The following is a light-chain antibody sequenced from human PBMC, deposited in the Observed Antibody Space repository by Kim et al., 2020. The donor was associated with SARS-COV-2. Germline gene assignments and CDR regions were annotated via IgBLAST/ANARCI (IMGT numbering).Light chain of an antibody. CDR1: LSLLSSSGNTV. J-gene: IGKJ2*01. CDR2: LGS. Sequence: GEAASISCRSILSLLSSSGNTVLVWYLQKPGRSPQLLISLGSNRASGVPNRFSGSGSGTDFTLKISRVEAEDVGVYYCIQTLQTPTFGQGTKLEI. CDR3: IQTLQTPT. V-gene: IGKV2-28*01.